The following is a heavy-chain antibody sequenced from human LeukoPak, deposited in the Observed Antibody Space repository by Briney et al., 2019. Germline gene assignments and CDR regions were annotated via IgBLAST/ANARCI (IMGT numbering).Heavy chain of an antibody. D-gene: IGHD5-24*01. CDR2: IIPIFGTA. J-gene: IGHJ4*02. CDR1: GGTFSSYA. CDR3: ARTLEMATTMCYFDY. V-gene: IGHV1-69*13. Sequence: ASVKVSCKASGGTFSSYAISWVRQAPGQGLEWMGGIIPIFGTANYAQKFQGRVTITADESTSTAYMELSSLRSEDTAVYYCARTLEMATTMCYFDYWGQGTLVTVSS.